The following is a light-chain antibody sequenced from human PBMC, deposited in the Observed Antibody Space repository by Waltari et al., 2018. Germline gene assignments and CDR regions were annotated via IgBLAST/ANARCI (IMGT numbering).Light chain of an antibody. Sequence: SYVVTQPPSVSVAPGETATLTCRGDDRGPYSVNWYQQKAGQAPVLVIFYDRDRPSGIPDRFSGSNSGNTATLTISRVEAGDEARYYCHVWHPHVDPGVFGTGTEVTVL. CDR1: DRGPYS. V-gene: IGLV3-21*04. J-gene: IGLJ1*01. CDR2: YDR. CDR3: HVWHPHVDPGV.